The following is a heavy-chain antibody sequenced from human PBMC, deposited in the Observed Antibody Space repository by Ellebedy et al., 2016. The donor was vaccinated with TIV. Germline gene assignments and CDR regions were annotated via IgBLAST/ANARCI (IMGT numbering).Heavy chain of an antibody. D-gene: IGHD6-19*01. CDR3: AKARVAATFSNYAMDV. CDR2: ISYDGSRK. Sequence: PGGSLTLSCAASGFTFGSHGMHWVRQAPGKGLEWVAVISYDGSRKYYADSVKGRFTISRDNSQQTMSLQMNSLGAEDTALYYCAKARVAATFSNYAMDVWGQGTTVTVSS. CDR1: GFTFGSHG. J-gene: IGHJ6*02. V-gene: IGHV3-30*18.